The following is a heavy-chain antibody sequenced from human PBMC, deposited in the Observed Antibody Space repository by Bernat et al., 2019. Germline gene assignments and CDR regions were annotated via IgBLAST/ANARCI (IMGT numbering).Heavy chain of an antibody. CDR1: GGSISSGGYY. D-gene: IGHD5-12*01. Sequence: QVQLQESGPGLVKPSQTPSLTCTVSGGSISSGGYYWSWIRQHPGKGLEWIGYIYYSGSTYYNPSLKSRVTISVDTSKNQFSLKLSSVTAADTAVYYCARESEEAIVATTYFDYWGQGTLVTVSS. CDR2: IYYSGST. CDR3: ARESEEAIVATTYFDY. V-gene: IGHV4-31*03. J-gene: IGHJ4*02.